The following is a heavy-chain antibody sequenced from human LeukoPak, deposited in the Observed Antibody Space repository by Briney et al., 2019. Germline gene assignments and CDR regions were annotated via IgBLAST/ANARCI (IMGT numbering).Heavy chain of an antibody. V-gene: IGHV4-31*03. CDR3: AREIPYYFDY. J-gene: IGHJ4*02. Sequence: SETLSLTCTVSGGSISSGGYYWSWIRQHPGKGLEWIGYIYYSGSTYYNPSLKSRVTISVGTSKNQFSLKLSSVTAADTAVYYCAREIPYYFDYWGQGTLVTVSS. CDR1: GGSISSGGYY. CDR2: IYYSGST.